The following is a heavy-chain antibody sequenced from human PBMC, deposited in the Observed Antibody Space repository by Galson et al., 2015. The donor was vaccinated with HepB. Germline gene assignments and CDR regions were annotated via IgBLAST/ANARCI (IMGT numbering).Heavy chain of an antibody. CDR3: AKIMRRGPLVRGIIPDF. J-gene: IGHJ4*02. D-gene: IGHD3-10*01. CDR2: ILYHGSQK. CDR1: GFSFRSYG. V-gene: IGHV3-30*18. Sequence: SMRLSCAASGFSFRSYGMHWVRPAPGKGLEWLALILYHGSQKYSVDSVQGRFTISRDDSKNTLHLQMNSLRTEDTAVYFCAKIMRRGPLVRGIIPDFWGQGTLVTVSS.